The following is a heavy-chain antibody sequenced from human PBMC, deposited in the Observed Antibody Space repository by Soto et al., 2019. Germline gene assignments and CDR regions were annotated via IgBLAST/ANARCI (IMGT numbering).Heavy chain of an antibody. J-gene: IGHJ6*02. CDR3: ARASDHYGSGYYPQLGTDV. CDR1: AFTFSSYA. Sequence: QVQLVESGGGVVQPGRSLRLSCAASAFTFSSYAMHWVRQTPDKGLQWVAVVSYHGTKTFYADSVKGRFTISRDNSKSTLFLRMNSLGPEDTAVYYCARASDHYGSGYYPQLGTDVWGQGTTVTVSS. D-gene: IGHD3-10*01. CDR2: VSYHGTKT. V-gene: IGHV3-30*04.